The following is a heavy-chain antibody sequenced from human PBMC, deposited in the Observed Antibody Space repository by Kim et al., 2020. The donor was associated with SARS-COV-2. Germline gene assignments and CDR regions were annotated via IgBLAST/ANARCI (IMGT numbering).Heavy chain of an antibody. Sequence: ASVKVSCKASGYTFTGYYIHWVRQAPGQGLEWMGRINPNSGGTNYAQKFQGRVTMTRDTSISTAYMELSRLRSDDTAVYYCARDEDRLELRGWGQGTLVTVSS. CDR2: INPNSGGT. CDR1: GYTFTGYY. V-gene: IGHV1-2*06. CDR3: ARDEDRLELRG. D-gene: IGHD1-7*01. J-gene: IGHJ4*02.